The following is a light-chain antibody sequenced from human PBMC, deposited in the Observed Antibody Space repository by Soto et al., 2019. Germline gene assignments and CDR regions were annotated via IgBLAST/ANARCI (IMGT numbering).Light chain of an antibody. Sequence: QSVLTQPPLVSGAPGQRVTISCTGSSSNIGAGYDVHWYQQLPGTAPKLLIYGNSNRPSGVPDRFSGSKSGTSASLAITGLQAEDEADYYCQSYDSSLSGRYVFGTGTKLTVL. J-gene: IGLJ1*01. CDR3: QSYDSSLSGRYV. CDR2: GNS. CDR1: SSNIGAGYD. V-gene: IGLV1-40*01.